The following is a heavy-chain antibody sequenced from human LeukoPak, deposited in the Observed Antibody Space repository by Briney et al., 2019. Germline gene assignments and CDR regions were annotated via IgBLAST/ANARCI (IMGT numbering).Heavy chain of an antibody. V-gene: IGHV3-33*01. CDR3: ARSHPDYYDSSGYFRSVAYYFDY. CDR1: GFTFSSYG. D-gene: IGHD3-22*01. Sequence: GGSLRLSCAASGFTFSSYGMHWVRQAPGKGLEWVAVIWYDGSNKYYADSVKGRFTISRDNSKNTLYLQMNSLRAEDTAVYYCARSHPDYYDSSGYFRSVAYYFDYWGQGTLVTVSS. J-gene: IGHJ4*02. CDR2: IWYDGSNK.